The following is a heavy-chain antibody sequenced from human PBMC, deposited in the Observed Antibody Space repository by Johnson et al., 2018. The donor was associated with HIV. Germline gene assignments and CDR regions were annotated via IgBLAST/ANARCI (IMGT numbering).Heavy chain of an antibody. V-gene: IGHV3-53*01. CDR1: GFTVSSNY. Sequence: VESGGGLIQPGGSLRLSCAASGFTVSSNYMSWVRQAPGKGLEWVSVIYSGGSTYYADSVKGRFTISRDNSKNTLYLQMNSLRAEDTAVYYCARDPRGIYDYSSGYLFGDAFDIWGQGTMVTVSS. CDR2: IYSGGST. J-gene: IGHJ3*02. D-gene: IGHD3-22*01. CDR3: ARDPRGIYDYSSGYLFGDAFDI.